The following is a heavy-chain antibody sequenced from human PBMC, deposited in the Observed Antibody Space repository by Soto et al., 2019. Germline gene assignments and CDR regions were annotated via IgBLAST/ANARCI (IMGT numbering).Heavy chain of an antibody. J-gene: IGHJ3*02. V-gene: IGHV3-73*01. CDR1: GFTFSGSA. D-gene: IGHD3-22*01. Sequence: GGSLRLSCAASGFTFSGSAMHWVRQASGKGLEWVGRIRSKANSYATAYAASVKGRFTISRDDSKNTTYLQMNSLKTEDTAVYYCTTVVTMIVVADAFDIWGQGTMVTVSS. CDR3: TTVVTMIVVADAFDI. CDR2: IRSKANSYAT.